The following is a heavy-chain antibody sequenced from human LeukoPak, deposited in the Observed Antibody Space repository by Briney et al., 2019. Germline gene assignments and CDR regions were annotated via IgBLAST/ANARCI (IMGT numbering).Heavy chain of an antibody. CDR2: ISTDGKDK. CDR3: AKDQKWGPADYYFDS. J-gene: IGHJ4*02. D-gene: IGHD2-2*01. Sequence: GGSLGLSCAASGFTLSSYAMHWVRQAPGKGLEWVTVISTDGKDKKYADSVKGRFAISRDNSKDTLDLQMNSLRAEDTAVYYCAKDQKWGPADYYFDSWGQGTLVTVSS. V-gene: IGHV3-30*18. CDR1: GFTLSSYA.